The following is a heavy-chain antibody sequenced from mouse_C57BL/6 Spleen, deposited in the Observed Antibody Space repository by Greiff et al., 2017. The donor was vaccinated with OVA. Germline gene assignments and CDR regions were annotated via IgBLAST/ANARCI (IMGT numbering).Heavy chain of an antibody. CDR2: INPYNGGT. D-gene: IGHD2-5*01. J-gene: IGHJ4*01. Sequence: SGPVLVKPGASVKMSCKASGYTFTDYYMNWVKQSHGKSLEWIGVINPYNGGTSYNQKFKGKATLTVDKSSSTAYMELNSLTSEDSAVYYCARRGYYSNYYAMDYWGQGTSVTVSS. CDR3: ARRGYYSNYYAMDY. CDR1: GYTFTDYY. V-gene: IGHV1-19*01.